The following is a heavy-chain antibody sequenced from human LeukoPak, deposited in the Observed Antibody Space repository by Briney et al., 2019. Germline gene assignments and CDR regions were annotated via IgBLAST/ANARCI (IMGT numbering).Heavy chain of an antibody. V-gene: IGHV4-61*01. CDR3: ARGPGCRLEY. CDR1: GGSVSSGSYY. Sequence: SETLSLTCTVSGGSVSSGSYYWSWIRQPPGKGLEWIGYIYYSGSTNYNPSLKSRVTISVDTSKNQFSLKLSSVTAADTAVYYCARGPGCRLEYWGQFALVTVSS. J-gene: IGHJ4*02. CDR2: IYYSGST. D-gene: IGHD1-1*01.